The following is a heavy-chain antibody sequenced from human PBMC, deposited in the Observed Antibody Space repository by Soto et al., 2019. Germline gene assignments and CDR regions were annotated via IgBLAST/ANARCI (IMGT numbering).Heavy chain of an antibody. J-gene: IGHJ6*02. CDR2: IERDDDDK. CDR3: ARSIRGPRRFNGMDV. CDR1: GFSLTSPGMC. Sequence: ASGPTLVNPKETLTLTCTFSGFSLTSPGMCVSWIRQSPGKALEWLALIERDDDDKYYSTSLKTRLTISRDTRKNQVVLTMANMEPADTATYYCARSIRGPRRFNGMDVWGQGT. V-gene: IGHV2-70*13. D-gene: IGHD1-20*01.